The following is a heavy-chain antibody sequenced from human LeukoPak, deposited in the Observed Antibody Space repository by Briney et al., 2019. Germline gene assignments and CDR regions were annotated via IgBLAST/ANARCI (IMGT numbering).Heavy chain of an antibody. D-gene: IGHD6-13*01. J-gene: IGHJ6*02. CDR2: IYYSGST. CDR1: GGSISSYY. CDR3: ARGAGGSSSWYTDYYYYYGMDV. V-gene: IGHV4-59*01. Sequence: SETLSLTCTVSGGSISSYYWSWIRQPPGKGLEWIGYIYYSGSTNYNPSLKSRVTISVDTSKNQFSLKLSSVTAADTAVYYCARGAGGSSSWYTDYYYYYGMDVWGQGTTVTVSS.